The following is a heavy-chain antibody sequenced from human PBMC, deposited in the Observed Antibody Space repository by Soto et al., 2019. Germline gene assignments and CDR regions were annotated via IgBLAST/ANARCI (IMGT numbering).Heavy chain of an antibody. CDR2: ISSSSSYT. J-gene: IGHJ4*02. Sequence: PGGSLRLSCAASGFTFSDYYMSWIRQAPGKGLEWVSYISSSSSYTNYADSVKGRFTISRDNAKNSLYLQMNSLRAEDTAVYYCARVGRSSGSLGYWGQGTLVTVSS. CDR1: GFTFSDYY. V-gene: IGHV3-11*05. D-gene: IGHD6-19*01. CDR3: ARVGRSSGSLGY.